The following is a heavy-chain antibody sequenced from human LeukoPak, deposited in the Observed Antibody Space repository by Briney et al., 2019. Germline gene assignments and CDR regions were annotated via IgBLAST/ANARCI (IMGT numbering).Heavy chain of an antibody. D-gene: IGHD6-19*01. CDR2: INHSGST. V-gene: IGHV4-34*01. CDR3: ARGVSSGWFNY. Sequence: SETLSLTCAVYGGSFSGYYWSWIRQPPGKGLEWIGEINHSGSTNYSPSLKSRVTISVDTSKNQFSLKLSSVTAADTAVYYCARGVSSGWFNYWGQGTLVTVSS. J-gene: IGHJ4*02. CDR1: GGSFSGYY.